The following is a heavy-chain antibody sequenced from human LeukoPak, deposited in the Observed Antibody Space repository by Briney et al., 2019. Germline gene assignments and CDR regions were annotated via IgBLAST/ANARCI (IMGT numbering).Heavy chain of an antibody. V-gene: IGHV3-7*03. CDR1: GFTFRDYW. CDR2: IKRDGSEK. J-gene: IGHJ6*02. D-gene: IGHD3-16*01. Sequence: GGSLRLSCAASGFTFRDYWMTWVRQAPGKGLEWVANIKRDGSEKYYVDSVKGRFTISRDNAKNSLYLQMSNLRAEDTAVYFCARGGGLDVWGQGATVTVSS. CDR3: ARGGGLDV.